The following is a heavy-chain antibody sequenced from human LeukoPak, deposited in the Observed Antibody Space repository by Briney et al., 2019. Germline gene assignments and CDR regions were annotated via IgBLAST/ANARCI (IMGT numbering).Heavy chain of an antibody. CDR3: ARGGYGIPFDF. CDR2: LYNSGST. D-gene: IGHD4-17*01. CDR1: GGSISNGDHY. Sequence: SETLSLTCTVSGGSISNGDHYWSWIRQHPGKGLEWIGYLYNSGSTRYNPSLKSRVTISLDTSKNQISLRLTSVTAADTAVYYCARGGYGIPFDFWGQGSLVTVSS. V-gene: IGHV4-61*08. J-gene: IGHJ4*02.